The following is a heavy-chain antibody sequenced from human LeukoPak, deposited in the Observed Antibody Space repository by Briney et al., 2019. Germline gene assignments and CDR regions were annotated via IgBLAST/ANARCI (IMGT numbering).Heavy chain of an antibody. V-gene: IGHV3-53*01. CDR1: RFTFSSYW. CDR2: IYSGGST. J-gene: IGHJ4*02. CDR3: ARGSQFDY. Sequence: GGSLRLSCAASRFTFSSYWMSWVRQAPGKGLEWVSVIYSGGSTYYAVSVKGRFTISRDNSKNTLYLQMNSLRAEDTAVYYCARGSQFDYWGQGTLVTVSS.